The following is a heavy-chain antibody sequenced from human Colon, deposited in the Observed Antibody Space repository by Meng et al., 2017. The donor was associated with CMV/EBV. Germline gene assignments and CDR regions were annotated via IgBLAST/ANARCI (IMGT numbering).Heavy chain of an antibody. CDR3: AKDGLSYCNGDCYHYSDF. CDR1: GFTFSSYS. CDR2: IGGTGGKT. J-gene: IGHJ4*02. V-gene: IGHV3-23*01. D-gene: IGHD2-21*01. Sequence: GESLKISCAASGFTFSSYSMNWVRQAPGKGLEWVAIIGGTGGKTDHAGSVKGRFIVSRDNSKDTLYLQMNSLRVEDTAVYYCAKDGLSYCNGDCYHYSDFWGQGTLVTVSS.